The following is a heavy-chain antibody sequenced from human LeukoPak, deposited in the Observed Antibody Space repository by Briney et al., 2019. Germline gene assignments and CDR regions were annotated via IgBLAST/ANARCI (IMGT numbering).Heavy chain of an antibody. CDR2: VGIDSGNT. CDR3: ARVAVAYFDY. V-gene: IGHV3-21*05. D-gene: IGHD6-19*01. CDR1: GFIFSDYS. Sequence: GGSLRLSCAASGFIFSDYSMNWVRQAPGKGLEWISYVGIDSGNTKYADSVKGRFTTSGDNAKKSLYLQMDSLRVEDTAVYYCARVAVAYFDYWGQGTLVTVSS. J-gene: IGHJ4*02.